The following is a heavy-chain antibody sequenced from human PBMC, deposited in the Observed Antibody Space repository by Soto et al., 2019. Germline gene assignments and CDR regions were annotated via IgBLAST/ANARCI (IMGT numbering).Heavy chain of an antibody. CDR1: GYSFTSYW. V-gene: IGHV5-51*01. Sequence: GESLKISCKTSGYSFTSYWIGWVRQMPGKGMEWMGDIYPYDSDTRYSPSFQGQVTISADTSITTAYLQWSGLRASDTAMYFCARHLVGSTRGNFDYWGQGTLVTVSS. J-gene: IGHJ4*01. CDR2: IYPYDSDT. D-gene: IGHD2-2*01. CDR3: ARHLVGSTRGNFDY.